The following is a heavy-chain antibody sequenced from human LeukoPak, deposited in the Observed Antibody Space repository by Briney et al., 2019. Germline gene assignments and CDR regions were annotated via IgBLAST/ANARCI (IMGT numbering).Heavy chain of an antibody. CDR1: GGSISSYY. Sequence: PSETLSLTCTVSGGSISSYYWSWIRQPAGKGLEWIWRIYTSGSTNYNPSLKSRVTMSVDTSKNQFSLKLSSVTAADAAVYYCARVDDSSGYYYADYMDVWGKGTTVTVSS. CDR2: IYTSGST. V-gene: IGHV4-4*07. CDR3: ARVDDSSGYYYADYMDV. D-gene: IGHD3-22*01. J-gene: IGHJ6*03.